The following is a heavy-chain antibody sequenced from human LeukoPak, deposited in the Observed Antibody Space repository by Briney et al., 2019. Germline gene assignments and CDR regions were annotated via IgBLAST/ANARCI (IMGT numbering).Heavy chain of an antibody. CDR2: IIPIFGTA. V-gene: IGHV1-69*13. CDR3: ARGLDIVVVPAITNAFDI. D-gene: IGHD2-2*01. CDR1: GGTFSSYA. J-gene: IGHJ3*02. Sequence: ASVKVSCKASGGTFSSYAISWVRQAPGQGFEWMGGIIPIFGTANYAQKFQGRVTITADESTSTAYMELSSLRSEDTAVYYCARGLDIVVVPAITNAFDIWGQGTMVTVSS.